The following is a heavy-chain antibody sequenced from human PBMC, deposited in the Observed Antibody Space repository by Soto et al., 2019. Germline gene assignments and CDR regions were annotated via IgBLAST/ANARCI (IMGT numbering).Heavy chain of an antibody. CDR1: CGTFSSYA. CDR2: IIPIFGTA. J-gene: IGHJ6*02. D-gene: IGHD5-12*01. CDR3: ARGQDIVATINAYYYYGMDV. V-gene: IGHV1-69*13. Sequence: ASVKVSCKASCGTFSSYAISWVRQAPGQGLEWMGGIIPIFGTANYAQKFQGRVTITADESTSTAYMELSSLRSEDTAVYYCARGQDIVATINAYYYYGMDVWGQGATVTVSS.